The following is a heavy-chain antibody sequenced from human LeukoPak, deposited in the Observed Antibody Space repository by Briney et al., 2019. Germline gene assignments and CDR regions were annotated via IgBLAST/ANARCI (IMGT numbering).Heavy chain of an antibody. V-gene: IGHV4-39*01. CDR3: ARTVTIGNVDY. CDR1: GGSISSSSYY. J-gene: IGHJ4*02. D-gene: IGHD4-11*01. CDR2: MYYSGST. Sequence: SETLSLTCTVSGGSISSSSYYWGWIRQPPGTGLEWIGSMYYSGSTYYNPSLKSRVTISVDTSKNQFSLKVSSVTAADTAVYYCARTVTIGNVDYWGQGTLVTVSS.